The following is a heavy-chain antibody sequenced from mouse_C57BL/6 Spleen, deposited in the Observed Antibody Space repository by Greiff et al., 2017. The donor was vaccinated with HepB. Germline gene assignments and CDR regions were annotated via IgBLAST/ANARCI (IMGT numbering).Heavy chain of an antibody. J-gene: IGHJ2*01. CDR3: ARYSNFFDY. CDR1: GYTFTSYW. CDR2: IDPSDSET. Sequence: QVQLQQPGAELVRPGSSVKLSCKASGYTFTSYWMHWVKQRPIQGLEWIGNIDPSDSETHSNQKFKDKATLTVDKSSSTAYMQLSSLTSEDSAVYYCARYSNFFDYWGQGTTLTVSS. V-gene: IGHV1-52*01. D-gene: IGHD2-5*01.